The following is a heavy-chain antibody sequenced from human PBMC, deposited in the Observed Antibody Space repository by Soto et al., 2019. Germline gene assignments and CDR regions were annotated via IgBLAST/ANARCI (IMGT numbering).Heavy chain of an antibody. CDR2: ISDSGART. V-gene: IGHV3-23*01. D-gene: IGHD1-26*01. CDR1: GFTFRSYH. CDR3: AKRELDDN. J-gene: IGHJ4*02. Sequence: VHLLESGGALVQPGGSLRLSCVASGFTFRSYHMSWVRQAPGKGLEWVSGISDSGARTDYADSVKGRFTVSRDNSKNTLYLQMNALRSEDTAIYFCAKRELDDNWGRGTLVSVSS.